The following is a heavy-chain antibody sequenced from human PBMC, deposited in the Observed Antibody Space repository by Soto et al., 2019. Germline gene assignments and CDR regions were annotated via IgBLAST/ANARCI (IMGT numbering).Heavy chain of an antibody. CDR3: ARRAAGTEAYAFDI. D-gene: IGHD1-7*01. Sequence: ASVKVSCKASGYTFTSYGISWVRQAPGQGLEWMGWISAYNGNTNYAQKLQGRVTMTTDTSTSTAYMELRSLRSDDTAVYYCARRAAGTEAYAFDIWGQGTMVTVSS. CDR2: ISAYNGNT. J-gene: IGHJ3*02. V-gene: IGHV1-18*01. CDR1: GYTFTSYG.